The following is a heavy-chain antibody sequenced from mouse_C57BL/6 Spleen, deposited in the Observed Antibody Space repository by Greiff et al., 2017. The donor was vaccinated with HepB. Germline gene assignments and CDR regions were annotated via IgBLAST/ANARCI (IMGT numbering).Heavy chain of an antibody. D-gene: IGHD3-3*01. V-gene: IGHV1-55*01. CDR1: GYTFTSYW. CDR3: ARREVRAHWYFDV. CDR2: LYPGSGST. J-gene: IGHJ1*03. Sequence: QVQLQQPGAELVKPGASVKMSCKASGYTFTSYWITWVKQRPGQGLEWIGDLYPGSGSTNYNEKFKSKATLTVDTSSSTAYMQLSSLTSEDSAVYYCARREVRAHWYFDVWGTGTTVTVSS.